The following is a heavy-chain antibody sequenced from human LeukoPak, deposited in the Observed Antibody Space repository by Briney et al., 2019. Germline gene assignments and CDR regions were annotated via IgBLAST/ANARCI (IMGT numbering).Heavy chain of an antibody. D-gene: IGHD3-22*01. CDR3: AREDYYDSSGGDAFDI. CDR2: IYTSGST. CDR1: GGSFSGYY. Sequence: SETLSLTCAVYGGSFSGYYWSWIRQPPGKGLEWIGRIYTSGSTNYNPSLKSRVTMSVDTSKNQSSLKLSSVTAADTAVYYCAREDYYDSSGGDAFDIWGQGTMVTVSS. V-gene: IGHV4-59*10. J-gene: IGHJ3*02.